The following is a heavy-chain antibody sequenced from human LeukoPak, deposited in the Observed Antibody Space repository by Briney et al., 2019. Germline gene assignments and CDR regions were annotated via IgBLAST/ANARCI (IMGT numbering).Heavy chain of an antibody. V-gene: IGHV3-7*01. Sequence: GGSLRLSCAASGFTFSTYSMSWVRQAPGKGLEWVANIKQDGGEKNYVDSVKGRFTISRDNAKNSLYLQMNSLRGEDTAVYYCARDRGFGQADVWGKGTTVTVSS. CDR1: GFTFSTYS. CDR2: IKQDGGEK. J-gene: IGHJ6*04. CDR3: ARDRGFGQADV. D-gene: IGHD3-10*01.